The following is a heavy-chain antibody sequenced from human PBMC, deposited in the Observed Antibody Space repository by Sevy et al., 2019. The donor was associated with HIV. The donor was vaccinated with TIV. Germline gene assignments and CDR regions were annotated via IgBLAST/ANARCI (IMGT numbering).Heavy chain of an antibody. V-gene: IGHV3-21*01. Sequence: GGSLRLSCAASGFTFSDYNMNWVRQAPGKGLEWVSYISGLSNYIYYADSVKGRFSISRDNAKNSLFLQMNSLRAEDTALYYCARGVRTYDAFDLWDQGTMVTVSS. D-gene: IGHD6-6*01. J-gene: IGHJ3*01. CDR3: ARGVRTYDAFDL. CDR2: ISGLSNYI. CDR1: GFTFSDYN.